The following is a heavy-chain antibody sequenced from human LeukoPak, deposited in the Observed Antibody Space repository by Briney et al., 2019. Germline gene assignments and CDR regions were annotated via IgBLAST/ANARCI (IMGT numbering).Heavy chain of an antibody. Sequence: SETLSLTSAVSGGSLSSSSYYWAWIRQPPGKGLEWIGSIYHDGSTYSNPSLEGRVTISVDTSKNQFSLKLTSVTAADTAMYHCARRAHVGEPAAWGQGTLVTVSS. CDR1: GGSLSSSSYY. CDR2: IYHDGST. J-gene: IGHJ5*02. CDR3: ARRAHVGEPAA. V-gene: IGHV4-39*01. D-gene: IGHD2-15*01.